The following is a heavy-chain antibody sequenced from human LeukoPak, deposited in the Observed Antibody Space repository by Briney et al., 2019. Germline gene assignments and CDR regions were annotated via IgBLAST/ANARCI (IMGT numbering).Heavy chain of an antibody. CDR3: AITRYYYDSSGYPYYFDY. J-gene: IGHJ4*02. D-gene: IGHD3-22*01. V-gene: IGHV3-20*01. CDR2: INWNGGST. Sequence: PGGSLRLSCAASGFTFDDYGMSWVRHAPGKGLEWVSGINWNGGSTGYADSVKGRFTISRDNAKNSLYLQMNSLRAEDTALYHCAITRYYYDSSGYPYYFDYWGQGTLVTVSS. CDR1: GFTFDDYG.